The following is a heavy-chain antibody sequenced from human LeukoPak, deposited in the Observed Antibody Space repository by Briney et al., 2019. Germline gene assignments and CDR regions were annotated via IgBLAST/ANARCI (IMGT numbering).Heavy chain of an antibody. V-gene: IGHV4-39*01. D-gene: IGHD3-22*01. CDR3: ARPYYYDSSGYYDMDV. CDR2: IHYSGST. CDR1: GGSISSSSYH. J-gene: IGHJ6*03. Sequence: SETLSLTCTVSGGSISSSSYHWGWIRQPPGKGLEWIGSIHYSGSTYYNPSLKSRVTISVDTSKNQFSLKLSSVTAADTAVYYCARPYYYDSSGYYDMDVWGKGTTVTVSS.